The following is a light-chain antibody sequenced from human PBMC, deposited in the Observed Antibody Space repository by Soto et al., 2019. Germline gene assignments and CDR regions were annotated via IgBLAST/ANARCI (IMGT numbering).Light chain of an antibody. CDR1: SSDVGGYNY. Sequence: QSALTQPASVSGYPGQSSTISCTGTSSDVGGYNYVSWYQQHPGKAPKVMIYDVSNRPSGVSNRFSGSKSGNTASLTISGLHAEDEADYYCSSYASGSTLVFGGRTKLTVL. CDR2: DVS. V-gene: IGLV2-14*03. CDR3: SSYASGSTLV. J-gene: IGLJ2*01.